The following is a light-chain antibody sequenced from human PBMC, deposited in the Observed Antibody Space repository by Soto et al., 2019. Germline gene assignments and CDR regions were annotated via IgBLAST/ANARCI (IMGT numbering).Light chain of an antibody. CDR2: GAS. CDR1: QSVSNN. J-gene: IGKJ1*01. Sequence: EIVMTQSPATLSVSPGERATLSCRASQSVSNNLAWYQQKPGQAHRLLIYGASTRATGIPARFSGSGSGTEFTLTVSSLQSEDFAVYYCQQSNTWPRTFGEGTKVEI. V-gene: IGKV3-15*01. CDR3: QQSNTWPRT.